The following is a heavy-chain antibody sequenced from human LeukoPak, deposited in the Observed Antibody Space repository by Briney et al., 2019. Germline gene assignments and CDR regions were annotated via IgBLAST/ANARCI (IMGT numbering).Heavy chain of an antibody. Sequence: PSETLSLTCTVSGGSISSYYWSWIRQPPGKGLEWIGYIYYSGSTNYNPSLKSRDTISVDTSENQFSLKLSSVTAADTAVYYCAREHGDQYYYYYYGMDVWGQGTTVTVSS. CDR2: IYYSGST. J-gene: IGHJ6*02. V-gene: IGHV4-59*01. CDR1: GGSISSYY. D-gene: IGHD4-17*01. CDR3: AREHGDQYYYYYYGMDV.